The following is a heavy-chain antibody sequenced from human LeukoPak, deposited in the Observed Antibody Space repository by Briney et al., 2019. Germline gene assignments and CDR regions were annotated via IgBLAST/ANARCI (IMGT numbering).Heavy chain of an antibody. V-gene: IGHV3-74*01. CDR2: VNGDGTTT. CDR3: VREGVGATFDY. CDR1: GFTFSNYW. J-gene: IGHJ4*02. D-gene: IGHD1-26*01. Sequence: GGSLRLSCAASGFTFSNYWMHWVRQAPGTGLVWVSRVNGDGTTTDYADSVKGRFTISRDIAKNTLYLQMNSLRAEETAVYYCVREGVGATFDYWGQGTLVTVSS.